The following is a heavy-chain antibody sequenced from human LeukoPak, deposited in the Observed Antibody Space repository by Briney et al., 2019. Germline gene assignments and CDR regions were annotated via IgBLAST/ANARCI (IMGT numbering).Heavy chain of an antibody. CDR3: ALGGYDAFDI. J-gene: IGHJ3*02. CDR1: GGSISSSSYY. Sequence: SETLSLTCTVSGGSISSSSYYWGWIRQPPGKGLEWIGSIYYSGSTYYNPSLKSRVTISVDTSKNQFSLKLSSVTAADTAVYYCALGGYDAFDIWGQGTMVTVSS. V-gene: IGHV4-39*07. CDR2: IYYSGST. D-gene: IGHD5-12*01.